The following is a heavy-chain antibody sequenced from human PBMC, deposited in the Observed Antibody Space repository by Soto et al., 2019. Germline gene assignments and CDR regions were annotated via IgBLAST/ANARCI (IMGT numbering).Heavy chain of an antibody. D-gene: IGHD3-3*01. CDR3: ARRDFWSGYMDYYYGMDV. Sequence: TSLKVSCKTSGYTFTSYGISWVRRAPGQGLEWMGWISAYNVNRDYAHKLQGTVTMTTDTSTSTAYMELRSLRSDDTAVYYCARRDFWSGYMDYYYGMDVWGQGTTVTVSS. V-gene: IGHV1-18*04. CDR1: GYTFTSYG. J-gene: IGHJ6*02. CDR2: ISAYNVNR.